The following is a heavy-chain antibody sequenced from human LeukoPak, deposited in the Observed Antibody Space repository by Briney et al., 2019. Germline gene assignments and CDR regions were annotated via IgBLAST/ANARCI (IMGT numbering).Heavy chain of an antibody. D-gene: IGHD2-15*01. CDR3: ARGWYHAFDI. CDR1: GFTFNEYG. J-gene: IGHJ3*02. V-gene: IGHV3-11*06. CDR2: ISYSSYT. Sequence: GSLRLSCAASGFTFNEYGMTWIRQAPGKGLEWVSYISYSSYTNYADSVKGRFTISRDNAKNSPYLQMNSLRAEDTAVYYCARGWYHAFDIWGQGTMVTVSS.